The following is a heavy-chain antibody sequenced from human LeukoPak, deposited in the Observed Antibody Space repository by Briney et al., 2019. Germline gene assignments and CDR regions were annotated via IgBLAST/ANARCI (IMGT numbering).Heavy chain of an antibody. CDR2: INLSGGST. CDR1: GYTFTSYY. CDR3: ARGNKIFGVVEAAEGAFDI. Sequence: ASVKVSCKASGYTFTSYYMTWVRQAPGQGLEWMGRINLSGGSTSYAQSFQGRVTMTRDTSTNTVYMDLSGLRFEDTAVYYCARGNKIFGVVEAAEGAFDIWGQGTLVAVSS. V-gene: IGHV1-46*01. D-gene: IGHD3-3*01. J-gene: IGHJ3*02.